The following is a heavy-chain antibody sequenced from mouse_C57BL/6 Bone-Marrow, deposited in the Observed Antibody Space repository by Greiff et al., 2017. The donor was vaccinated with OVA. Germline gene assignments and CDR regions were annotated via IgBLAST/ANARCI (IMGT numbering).Heavy chain of an antibody. CDR1: GFTFSDYY. CDR3: ARHYGYFDV. V-gene: IGHV5-12*01. CDR2: ISNGGGST. J-gene: IGHJ1*03. Sequence: EVHLVESGGGLVQPGGSLKLSCAASGFTFSDYYMYWVRQTPEKRLEWVAYISNGGGSTYYPDTVKGRFTISRDNAKNTLYLQMSRLKSEDTAMYYCARHYGYFDVWGTGTTVTVSS.